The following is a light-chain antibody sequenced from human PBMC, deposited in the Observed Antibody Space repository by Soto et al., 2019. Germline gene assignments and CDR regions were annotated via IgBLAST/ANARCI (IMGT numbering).Light chain of an antibody. CDR3: CSYTTSSTYV. Sequence: QSVLTQPASVSGSPGQSIAISCIGTSSDVGGYNYVSWYQQHPGKAPKLLICDVSNRPSGVSDRFSGSKSGNTASLTISGLQAEDEADYYCCSYTTSSTYVFGTGTKLPS. V-gene: IGLV2-14*01. CDR1: SSDVGGYNY. J-gene: IGLJ1*01. CDR2: DVS.